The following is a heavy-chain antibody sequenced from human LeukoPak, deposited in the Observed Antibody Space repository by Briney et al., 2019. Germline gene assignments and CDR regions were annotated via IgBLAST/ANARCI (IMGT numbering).Heavy chain of an antibody. D-gene: IGHD2-2*01. V-gene: IGHV3-23*01. Sequence: GGSLRLSCAASGFTFSSYAMSWVRQAPGKGLEWVSAISGSGGSTYYADSVKGRFTISRDNSKNTLYLQMNSLRAEDTAVYYCAKVGVVVPAAKYYFYYWGQGTLVTVSS. CDR3: AKVGVVVPAAKYYFYY. J-gene: IGHJ4*02. CDR2: ISGSGGST. CDR1: GFTFSSYA.